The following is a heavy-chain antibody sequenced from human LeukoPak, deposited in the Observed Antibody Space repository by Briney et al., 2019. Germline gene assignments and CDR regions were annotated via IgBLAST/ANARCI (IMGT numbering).Heavy chain of an antibody. J-gene: IGHJ6*03. CDR3: AKGGGYEAQYYYYYLDV. V-gene: IGHV3-30*18. Sequence: SGGSLRLSCAASGFTFSSYAMSWVRQAPGKGLEWVAVISYDGSNKYYADSVKGRFTISRDNSKNTLYLQMKSLRAEDTAVYYCAKGGGYEAQYYYYYLDVWGKGTTVTISS. D-gene: IGHD5-12*01. CDR1: GFTFSSYA. CDR2: ISYDGSNK.